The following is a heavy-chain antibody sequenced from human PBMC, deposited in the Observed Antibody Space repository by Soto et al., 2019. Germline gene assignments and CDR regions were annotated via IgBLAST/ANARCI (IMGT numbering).Heavy chain of an antibody. D-gene: IGHD2-2*01. CDR2: IIPISGTA. V-gene: IGHV1-69*01. CDR3: ARSQGSSTSLEIYYYYYYGMDV. CDR1: GGTFSNYA. J-gene: IGHJ6*02. Sequence: QVQLVQSGAEVKKPGSSVKVSCKASGGTFSNYAISWVRQAPGQGLEWMGGIIPISGTANYAQKFQGRVTITAGESTSTADMERRSLRSEDTAVYYCARSQGSSTSLEIYYYYYYGMDVWGQGTTVTVSS.